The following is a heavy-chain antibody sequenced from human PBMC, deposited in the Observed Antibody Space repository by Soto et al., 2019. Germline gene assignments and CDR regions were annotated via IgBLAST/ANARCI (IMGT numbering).Heavy chain of an antibody. D-gene: IGHD1-26*01. J-gene: IGHJ4*02. CDR3: ARGAARTSRGMLGY. Sequence: QVQLVESGGGVVQPGRSLRLSCAASGFTFSSYAMHWVRQAPGKGLEWVAVISYDGSNKYYADSVKGRFTISRDNSKNTLYLQMNSLRAEDTAVYYCARGAARTSRGMLGYWGQGPLVTVSS. V-gene: IGHV3-30-3*01. CDR1: GFTFSSYA. CDR2: ISYDGSNK.